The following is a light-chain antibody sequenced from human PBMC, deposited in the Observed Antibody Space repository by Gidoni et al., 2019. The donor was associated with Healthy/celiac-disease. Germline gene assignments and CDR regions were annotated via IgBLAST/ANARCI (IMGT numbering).Light chain of an antibody. CDR2: DVS. V-gene: IGLV2-14*03. J-gene: IGLJ2*01. CDR3: SSYTSSSTEV. Sequence: QSALTQPASVSGSPGPSITISCTGTSSDVGGYNYVSWYQQHPGKAPKLMIYDVSNRPSGVSNRFSGSKSGNTASLTISGLQDEDEADYYCSSYTSSSTEVFGGGTKLTVL. CDR1: SSDVGGYNY.